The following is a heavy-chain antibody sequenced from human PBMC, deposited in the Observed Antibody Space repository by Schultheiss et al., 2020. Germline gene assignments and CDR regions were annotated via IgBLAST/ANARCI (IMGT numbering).Heavy chain of an antibody. V-gene: IGHV3-7*01. J-gene: IGHJ4*02. CDR1: GGSISSCG. CDR2: IKEDESEK. D-gene: IGHD4-17*01. CDR3: ARDDPYGDYVPGNYY. Sequence: ETLSLTCTVSGGSISSCGYYWSWIRQHPGKGLEWVANIKEDESEKYYVDSVKGRFTVSRDNAKNSLYLQMNSLRAEDTAVYYCARDDPYGDYVPGNYYWGQGTLVTVSS.